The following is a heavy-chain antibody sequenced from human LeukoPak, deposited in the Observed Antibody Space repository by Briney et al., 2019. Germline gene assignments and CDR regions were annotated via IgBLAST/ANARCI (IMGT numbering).Heavy chain of an antibody. CDR1: GFTFTDYS. CDR3: ARAVDIVVVARATRGYYGMDV. CDR2: ISTTSTYK. V-gene: IGHV3-21*01. D-gene: IGHD2-15*01. Sequence: GGSLRLSCAASGFTFTDYSMNWVRQAPGKGLEWVASISTTSTYKYYADSLKGRFTISRDNAENSLYLQVSSLRVEDTAVYYCARAVDIVVVARATRGYYGMDVWGQGTTVTVSS. J-gene: IGHJ6*02.